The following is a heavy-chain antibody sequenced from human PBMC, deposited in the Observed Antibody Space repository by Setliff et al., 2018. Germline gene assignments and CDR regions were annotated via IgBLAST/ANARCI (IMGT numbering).Heavy chain of an antibody. D-gene: IGHD3-3*01. J-gene: IGHJ5*02. V-gene: IGHV3-7*01. Sequence: GGSLRLSCAASGFTFGSLWMSWVRQAPGKGLEWVANINQGGGEQFYVGSVKGRFTISRDNAKNSLYLQMNSLRAEDTAVYYCARDVYDFRTGLADPWGQGTLVTVSS. CDR1: GFTFGSLW. CDR2: INQGGGEQ. CDR3: ARDVYDFRTGLADP.